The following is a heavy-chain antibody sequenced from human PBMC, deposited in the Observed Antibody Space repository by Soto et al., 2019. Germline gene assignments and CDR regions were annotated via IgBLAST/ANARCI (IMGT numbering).Heavy chain of an antibody. Sequence: GESLKISCKGSGYSFTSYWIGWVRQMPGKGLEWMGIIYPGDSDTRYSPSFQGQVTISADKSISTAYLQWSSLKASDTAMYYCAIDSSGYYYPGAFDIWGQGTMVTVSS. CDR1: GYSFTSYW. CDR3: AIDSSGYYYPGAFDI. V-gene: IGHV5-51*01. CDR2: IYPGDSDT. D-gene: IGHD3-22*01. J-gene: IGHJ3*02.